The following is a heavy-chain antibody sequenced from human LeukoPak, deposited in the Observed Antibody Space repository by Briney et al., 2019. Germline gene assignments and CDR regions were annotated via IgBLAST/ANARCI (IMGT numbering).Heavy chain of an antibody. CDR1: GYTFTSYG. V-gene: IGHV1-18*01. CDR2: ISAYNGNT. J-gene: IGHJ4*02. D-gene: IGHD6-19*01. CDR3: ARDRGLLYGSSGCLDS. Sequence: GASVKVSCKASGYTFTSYGISWVRQAPGQGLEWMGWISAYNGNTNYAQKLQGRVTMTTDTSTSTAYMELRSLRSDDTAVYYCARDRGLLYGSSGCLDSWGQGTLVTVSS.